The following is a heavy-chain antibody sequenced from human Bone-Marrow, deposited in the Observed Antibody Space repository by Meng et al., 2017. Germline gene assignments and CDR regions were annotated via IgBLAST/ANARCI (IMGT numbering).Heavy chain of an antibody. Sequence: GGSLRLSCAASGFTFSSYGMHWVRQAPGKGLEWVAVIWYDGSNKYYADSVKGRFTISRDNSKNTLYLQMNSLRADETAVYYCAKAVTDRSGSWRYAFDIWGQGTMVTVSS. V-gene: IGHV3-33*06. CDR2: IWYDGSNK. CDR3: AKAVTDRSGSWRYAFDI. J-gene: IGHJ3*02. CDR1: GFTFSSYG. D-gene: IGHD6-13*01.